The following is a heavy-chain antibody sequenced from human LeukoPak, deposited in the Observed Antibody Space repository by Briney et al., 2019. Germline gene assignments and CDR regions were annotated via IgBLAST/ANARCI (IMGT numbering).Heavy chain of an antibody. Sequence: SETLSLTCTVSADSISSYYWSWIRQPAGKGLEWIGRIYTSGSTTYNPSLKSRVTMSVDTSKNQFSLKLSSVTATDTAVYYCARASTIAAPYNDAFDIWGQGTMVTVSS. D-gene: IGHD6-13*01. V-gene: IGHV4-4*07. CDR3: ARASTIAAPYNDAFDI. CDR1: ADSISSYY. J-gene: IGHJ3*02. CDR2: IYTSGST.